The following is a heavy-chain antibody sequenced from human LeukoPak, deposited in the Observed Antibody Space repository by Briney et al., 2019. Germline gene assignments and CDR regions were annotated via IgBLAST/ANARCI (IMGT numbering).Heavy chain of an antibody. D-gene: IGHD6-13*01. V-gene: IGHV4-34*01. Sequence: SETLSLTCAVYGGSFSDYYWSWIRQPPGKGLEWIGEINHSGSTNYNPSLKSRVTISVDTSKNQFSLKLSSVTAADTAVYYCARVLYVAAAGDYWGQGTLVTVSS. CDR3: ARVLYVAAAGDY. CDR2: INHSGST. J-gene: IGHJ4*02. CDR1: GGSFSDYY.